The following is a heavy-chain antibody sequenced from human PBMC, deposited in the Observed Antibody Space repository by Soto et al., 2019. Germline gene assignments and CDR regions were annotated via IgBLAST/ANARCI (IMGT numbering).Heavy chain of an antibody. CDR3: ARLGTTVTTRRVFDY. J-gene: IGHJ4*02. CDR1: GGSISSSIYY. D-gene: IGHD4-17*01. CDR2: IYYSGST. V-gene: IGHV4-39*01. Sequence: SETLSLTCTVSGGSISSSIYYWGWIRQPPGKGLEWIGSIYYSGSTYYNPSLKSRVTISVDTSKNQFSLKLSSVTAADTAVYYCARLGTTVTTRRVFDYWGQGTLVTVSS.